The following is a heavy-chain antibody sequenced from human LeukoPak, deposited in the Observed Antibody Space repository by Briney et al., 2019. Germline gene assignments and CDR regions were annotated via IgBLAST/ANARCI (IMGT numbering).Heavy chain of an antibody. Sequence: ASVKVSCKASGYTFTGYYMHWVRQAPGQGLEWMGIINPSGGSTSYALKFQGRVTMTSDASTSTLYMELSSLRSEDTAVYYCARISDGDPEGAFDIWGQGTMVTVSS. V-gene: IGHV1-46*01. D-gene: IGHD4-17*01. J-gene: IGHJ3*02. CDR3: ARISDGDPEGAFDI. CDR1: GYTFTGYY. CDR2: INPSGGST.